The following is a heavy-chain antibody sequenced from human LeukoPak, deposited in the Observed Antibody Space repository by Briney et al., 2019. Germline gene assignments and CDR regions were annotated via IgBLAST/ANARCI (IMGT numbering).Heavy chain of an antibody. V-gene: IGHV3-21*01. CDR1: GFTFSSYS. CDR3: ARDQKGGATKRSAVDY. J-gene: IGHJ4*02. CDR2: ISSSSSYI. D-gene: IGHD5-24*01. Sequence: GGSLRLSCAASGFTFSSYSMNWVRQAPGKGLEWVSSISSSSSYIYYADSVKGRFTISRDNAKNSLYLQMNSLRAEDTAVYYCARDQKGGATKRSAVDYWGQGTLVTVSS.